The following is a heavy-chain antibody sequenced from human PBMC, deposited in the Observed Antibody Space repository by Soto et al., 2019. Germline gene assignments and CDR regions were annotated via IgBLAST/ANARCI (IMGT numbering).Heavy chain of an antibody. D-gene: IGHD2-15*01. Sequence: QVQLVESGGGVVQPGRSLRLSCAASGFTFSSYAMHWVRQAPGKGLEWVAVVAYDGSNKYYADSVEGRLTISRDNSKSTLDLQMSSLRAEDTAVYRCERGIFCSGGGCLRGASKCYFDHWGRGTLVTVSS. CDR1: GFTFSSYA. CDR2: VAYDGSNK. V-gene: IGHV3-30-3*01. CDR3: ERGIFCSGGGCLRGASKCYFDH. J-gene: IGHJ2*01.